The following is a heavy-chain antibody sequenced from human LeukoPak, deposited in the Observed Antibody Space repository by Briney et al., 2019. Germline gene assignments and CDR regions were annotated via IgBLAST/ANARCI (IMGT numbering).Heavy chain of an antibody. CDR1: GGSFSGYY. Sequence: SETLSLTCAVYGGSFSGYYWSWIRQPPGKGLEWIGEINHSGSTNYNPSLKSRVTISVDTSKNQFSLKLSSVTAADTAVYYCARDIVLMVYASEINWFDPWGQGTLVTVSS. CDR2: INHSGST. D-gene: IGHD2-8*01. J-gene: IGHJ5*02. V-gene: IGHV4-34*01. CDR3: ARDIVLMVYASEINWFDP.